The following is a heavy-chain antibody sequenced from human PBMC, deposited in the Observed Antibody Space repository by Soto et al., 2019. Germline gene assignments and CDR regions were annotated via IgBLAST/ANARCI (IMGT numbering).Heavy chain of an antibody. CDR2: ISGSGGST. CDR1: GFSFFNYA. D-gene: IGHD3-22*01. J-gene: IGHJ4*02. V-gene: IGHV3-23*01. CDR3: AKGDYYDSSGYSLQRAFDY. Sequence: PGGSLRLSCAASGFSFFNYAMSWVRQAPGKGLVWISVISGSGGSTYYADSVKGRFTISRDNSKNTLFLQMNSLRAEDTAIYYCAKGDYYDSSGYSLQRAFDYWGQGTLVTVSS.